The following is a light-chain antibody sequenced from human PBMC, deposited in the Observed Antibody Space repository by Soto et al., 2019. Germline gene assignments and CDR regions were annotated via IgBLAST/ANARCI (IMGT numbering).Light chain of an antibody. CDR1: QSVSSSY. V-gene: IGKV3-20*01. CDR3: QQYGSSPPWT. Sequence: DIVLAQSRCTLSFSRGDRAPLSCRARQSVSSSYLAWYQQKPGQAPRLLIYGASSRATGIPDRFSGSGSGTDFTLTISRLEPEDFAVYYCQQYGSSPPWTFGQGTKVDIK. J-gene: IGKJ1*01. CDR2: GAS.